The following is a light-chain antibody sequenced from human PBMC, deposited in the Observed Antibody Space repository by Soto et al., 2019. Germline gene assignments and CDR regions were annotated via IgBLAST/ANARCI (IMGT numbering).Light chain of an antibody. CDR2: DAS. J-gene: IGKJ1*01. CDR3: QQHNNWSPLT. V-gene: IGKV3-15*01. Sequence: ILMTQSPATLSLSPGERATLSCRASQSVSNNLAWYQQKPGQAPRLLIYDASTRCTGIPARFCGSGSGTEFTITISGLQSDDVSAYYCQQHNNWSPLTFGQGTKVEIK. CDR1: QSVSNN.